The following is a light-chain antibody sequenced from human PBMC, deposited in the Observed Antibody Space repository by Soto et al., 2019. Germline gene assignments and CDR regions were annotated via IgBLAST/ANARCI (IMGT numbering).Light chain of an antibody. CDR3: QQSYAAPLT. CDR1: QTIGSH. J-gene: IGKJ4*01. Sequence: DIQMTQSPSSLSASVGDRVIITCRASQTIGSHLNWYRQKSGRAPDLLMYAASTLQSGVPPRFSGSGSGTDFTLTITTLQPEDFATYYCQQSYAAPLTFGGGTKVEIK. V-gene: IGKV1-39*01. CDR2: AAS.